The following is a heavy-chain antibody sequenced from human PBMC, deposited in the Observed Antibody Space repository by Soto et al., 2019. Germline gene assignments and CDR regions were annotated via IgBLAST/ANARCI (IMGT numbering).Heavy chain of an antibody. Sequence: QAQLVQSGAEVKKSGASVRVSCKTSGYPFTDYFIHWVRQAPGQGLDWMGIISLYHHITSYAQKFPGMLTVTTDTSTTTVSIDLSSPTSEDSAVYWCERSLYSCSCDSPSYMAYCGQGPLLTVAS. CDR1: GYPFTDYF. V-gene: IGHV1-46*01. D-gene: IGHD2-21*02. CDR3: ERSLYSCSCDSPSYMAY. J-gene: IGHJ1*01. CDR2: ISLYHHIT.